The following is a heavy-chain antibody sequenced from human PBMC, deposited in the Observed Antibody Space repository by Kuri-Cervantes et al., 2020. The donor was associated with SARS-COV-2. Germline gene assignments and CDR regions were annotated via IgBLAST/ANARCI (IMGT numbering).Heavy chain of an antibody. D-gene: IGHD3-3*01. CDR1: GYSISSGYY. CDR2: IYHSGST. J-gene: IGHJ5*02. V-gene: IGHV4-38-2*01. CDR3: ARVGLRRITIFGVVMDGKWFDP. Sequence: SETLSLTCAVSGYSISSGYYWGWVRQPPGKGLEWIGSIYHSGSTYYNPSLKSRVTISVDTSKNQFSLKLSSVTAADTAVYYCARVGLRRITIFGVVMDGKWFDPWGQRTLVTVSS.